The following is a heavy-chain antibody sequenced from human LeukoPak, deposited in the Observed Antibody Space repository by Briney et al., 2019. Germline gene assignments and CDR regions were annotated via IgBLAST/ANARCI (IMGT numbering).Heavy chain of an antibody. CDR2: INPSSGGT. CDR3: ARDSVYP. J-gene: IGHJ5*02. V-gene: IGHV1-2*06. CDR1: GYTFSDYY. Sequence: ASVKVSCKASGYTFSDYYVHWVRQAPGQGLEWMGRINPSSGGTNYAQRFQGRVTMTRDTAISTAYMELSRLTSDDTAVYYCARDSVYPWGQGTLVTVSS. D-gene: IGHD1-14*01.